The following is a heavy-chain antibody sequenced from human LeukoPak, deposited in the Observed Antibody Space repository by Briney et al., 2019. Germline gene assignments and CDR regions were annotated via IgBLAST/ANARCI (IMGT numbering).Heavy chain of an antibody. D-gene: IGHD3-22*01. CDR3: ARAQYYYDSSGRNWFDP. Sequence: SETLSLTCTVSGGSISSYYWSWIRQPAGKGLEWIGRIYTSGSTNYNPSLKSRVTMSVDTSKNQFSVKLSSVTAADTAVYYCARAQYYYDSSGRNWFDPWGQGTLVTVSS. CDR2: IYTSGST. J-gene: IGHJ5*02. CDR1: GGSISSYY. V-gene: IGHV4-4*07.